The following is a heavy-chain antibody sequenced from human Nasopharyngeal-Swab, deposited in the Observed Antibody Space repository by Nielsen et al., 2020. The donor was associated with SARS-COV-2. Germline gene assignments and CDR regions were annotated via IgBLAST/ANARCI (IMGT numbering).Heavy chain of an antibody. J-gene: IGHJ4*02. CDR2: ISYDGSNK. D-gene: IGHD5-18*01. Sequence: PGKGLEWVAVISYDGSNKYYADSVKGRFTISRDNSKNTLYLQMNSLRAEDTAVYYCANSVDAAMADCWGQGTLVTVSS. CDR3: ANSVDAAMADC. V-gene: IGHV3-30*04.